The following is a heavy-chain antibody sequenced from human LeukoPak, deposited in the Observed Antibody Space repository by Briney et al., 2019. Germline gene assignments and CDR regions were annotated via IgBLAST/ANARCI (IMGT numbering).Heavy chain of an antibody. CDR2: ISYDEKHK. CDR1: GFTLSAYT. D-gene: IGHD1-1*01. CDR3: ARDAVQVWSYVGTYDI. V-gene: IGHV3-30*04. Sequence: GGSLRLSCETSGFTLSAYTMHWIRQAPDKTLGWVALISYDEKHKDSADSVRGRFTISRDTSKNTVSLQMDSLRIEDTAVYFCARDAVQVWSYVGTYDIWGPGTTVTVS. J-gene: IGHJ3*02.